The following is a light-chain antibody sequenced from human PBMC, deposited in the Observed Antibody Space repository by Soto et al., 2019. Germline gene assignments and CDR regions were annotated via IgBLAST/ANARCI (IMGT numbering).Light chain of an antibody. CDR1: SGHSSYA. J-gene: IGLJ1*01. Sequence: QLVLTQSPSASASLGASVKLTCTLSSGHSSYAIAWHQQQPEKGPRYLMKLNSDGSHSKGDGIPDRFSGSSSGAERYLTISSLQFEDEADYYCQTWGTGPFVFGTGTKVTVL. CDR2: LNSDGSH. CDR3: QTWGTGPFV. V-gene: IGLV4-69*01.